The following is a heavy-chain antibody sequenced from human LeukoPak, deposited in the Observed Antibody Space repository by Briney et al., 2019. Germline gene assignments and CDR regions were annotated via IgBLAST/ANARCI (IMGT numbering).Heavy chain of an antibody. CDR3: ARTTRRSSWYALSFYYFDY. CDR1: GGSFSGYY. Sequence: KPSETLSLTCAVYGGSFSGYYWSWIRQPPGKGLEWIGEINHSGSTNYNPSLKSRVTISVDTSKNQFSLKLSSVTAADTAVYYCARTTRRSSWYALSFYYFDYWGQGTLVTVSS. V-gene: IGHV4-34*01. D-gene: IGHD6-13*01. CDR2: INHSGST. J-gene: IGHJ4*02.